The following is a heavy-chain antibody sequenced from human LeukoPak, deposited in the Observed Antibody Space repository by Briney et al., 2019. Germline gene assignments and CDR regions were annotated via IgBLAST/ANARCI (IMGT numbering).Heavy chain of an antibody. CDR3: ARDATPTQLWFRGSFDY. CDR1: GFPFSTYA. Sequence: VGSLRLSCAASGFPFSTYAMNWVRQAPGKGLEWVSYISSSSLSIYYADSVKGRFTISRDNARNSLYLQMNSLRAEDTAMYYCARDATPTQLWFRGSFDYWGLGALVTVAS. J-gene: IGHJ4*02. D-gene: IGHD5-18*01. CDR2: ISSSSLSI. V-gene: IGHV3-48*01.